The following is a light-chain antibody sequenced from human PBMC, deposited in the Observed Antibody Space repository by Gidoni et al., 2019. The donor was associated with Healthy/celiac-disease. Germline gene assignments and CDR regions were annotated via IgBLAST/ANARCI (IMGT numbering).Light chain of an antibody. CDR2: EVS. J-gene: IGLJ2*01. Sequence: QSALTQHPSASGSPGQSVTISCTGTSSDVSGYNYVSWYQQHPGKAPKLMIYEVSKRPSGVPDRFSGSKSGNTASLTVSGLQAEDEADYYCSSYAGSNNYVVFGGGTKLTVL. CDR3: SSYAGSNNYVV. CDR1: SSDVSGYNY. V-gene: IGLV2-8*01.